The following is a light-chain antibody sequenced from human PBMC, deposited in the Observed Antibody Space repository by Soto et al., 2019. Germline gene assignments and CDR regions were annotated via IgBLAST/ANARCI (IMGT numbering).Light chain of an antibody. CDR3: QQRSNWPPIFT. CDR2: DAS. J-gene: IGKJ3*01. Sequence: EIVLTQSPATLSLSPGERATLSCRASQSVSSYLAWYQQKPGQAPRLLIYDASNRATGIPARFSGSGSGTDFTLTISSLEPEDCAVYYCQQRSNWPPIFTFGPGTKVEIK. CDR1: QSVSSY. V-gene: IGKV3-11*01.